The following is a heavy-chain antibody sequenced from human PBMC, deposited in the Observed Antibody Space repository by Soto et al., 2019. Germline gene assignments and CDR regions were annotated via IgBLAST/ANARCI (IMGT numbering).Heavy chain of an antibody. J-gene: IGHJ3*02. V-gene: IGHV1-69*13. CDR1: GGTLSSYA. D-gene: IGHD3-10*01. CDR2: IIPIFGTA. Sequence: ASVKVSCKASGGTLSSYAISWVRQAPGQGLEWMGGIIPIFGTANYAQKFQGRVTITADESTSTAYMELSSLRSEDTAVYYCARLSFGELFSSAFDIWGQGTMVTVS. CDR3: ARLSFGELFSSAFDI.